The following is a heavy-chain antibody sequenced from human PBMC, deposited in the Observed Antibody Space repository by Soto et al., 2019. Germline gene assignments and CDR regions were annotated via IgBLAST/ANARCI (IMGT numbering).Heavy chain of an antibody. D-gene: IGHD6-19*01. Sequence: PSETLSLTCAVSGGSIISSSWWSWVRQSPGEGLEWIGEIYHSGSTNYNPSLKSRVSISVDTSKNQFSLEINSVTAADTAIYYCARDPGRAVALDWGEGTLVPVSS. J-gene: IGHJ4*02. CDR3: ARDPGRAVALD. CDR1: GGSIISSSW. CDR2: IYHSGST. V-gene: IGHV4-4*02.